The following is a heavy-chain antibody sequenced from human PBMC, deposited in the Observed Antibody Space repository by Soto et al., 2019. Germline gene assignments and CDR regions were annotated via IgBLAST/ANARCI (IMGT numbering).Heavy chain of an antibody. J-gene: IGHJ4*02. V-gene: IGHV4-30-2*01. CDR3: ARDTYGDYVGYFDS. CDR2: TYNSGNP. D-gene: IGHD4-17*01. CDR1: GDTISTGGYT. Sequence: QLQLQESGSRLVKSSETLSLTCDVSGDTISTGGYTWAWIRQPHGAALEGIGHTYNSGNPYYNPSINSRVIIAVARKKNQSPLKACLVTAANAAVYYCARDTYGDYVGYFDSWGQGILVTVSS.